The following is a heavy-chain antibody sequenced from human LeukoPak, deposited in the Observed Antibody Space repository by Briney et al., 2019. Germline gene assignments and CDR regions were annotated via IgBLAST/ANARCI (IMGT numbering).Heavy chain of an antibody. D-gene: IGHD3-22*01. CDR3: AKDRDYYDSSGPGDY. V-gene: IGHV3-30*18. Sequence: GGSLRLSCAASGFTFSSYGMHWVRQAPGKGLEWVAVISYDGSNTYYADSVKGRFTISRDNSKNTLYLQMNSLRAEDTAVYYCAKDRDYYDSSGPGDYWGQGTLVTVSS. CDR2: ISYDGSNT. CDR1: GFTFSSYG. J-gene: IGHJ4*02.